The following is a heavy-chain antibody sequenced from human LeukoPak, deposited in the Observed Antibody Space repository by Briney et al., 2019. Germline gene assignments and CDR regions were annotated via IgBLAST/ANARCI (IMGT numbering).Heavy chain of an antibody. V-gene: IGHV3-33*01. CDR2: IWYDESNK. CDR1: GFIFRTFG. CDR3: ARARDNYDESRHSALDH. J-gene: IGHJ4*02. Sequence: GGSLRLSCAASGFIFRTFGMHWVRQAPGKGLQWVASIWYDESNKYYADSVKGRFTISRDNFKNTLYLQMDSLRAEDTAMYYRARARDNYDESRHSALDHWGQGTLVTVSS. D-gene: IGHD3-22*01.